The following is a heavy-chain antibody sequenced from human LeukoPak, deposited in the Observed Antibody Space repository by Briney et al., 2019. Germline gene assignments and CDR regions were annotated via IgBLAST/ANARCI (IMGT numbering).Heavy chain of an antibody. Sequence: PGGSLRLSCAASGFTFDDYGMSWVRQAPGKGLEWVALISDDGGKKYYADSVKGRFTISRDNSKNTLYLQMNSLRAEDTALYYCAKDLDHDYDDYGLDYWGQGTLVTVSS. CDR3: AKDLDHDYDDYGLDY. CDR2: ISDDGGKK. D-gene: IGHD4-17*01. J-gene: IGHJ4*02. CDR1: GFTFDDYG. V-gene: IGHV3-30*18.